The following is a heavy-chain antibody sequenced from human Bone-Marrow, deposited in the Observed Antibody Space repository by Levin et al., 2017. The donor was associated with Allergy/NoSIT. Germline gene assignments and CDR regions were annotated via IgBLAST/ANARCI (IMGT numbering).Heavy chain of an antibody. D-gene: IGHD4-17*01. CDR3: ARDRGFYDDSSYFYHYGMDV. J-gene: IGHJ6*02. V-gene: IGHV4-39*07. CDR1: GGSISGSTFY. Sequence: SETLSLTCSVSGGSISGSTFYWGWIRQPPGKGLEWIGSFYYSGDTYYNPSLRSRVTISVDTSKNPFSLRVSPVTAADTAVYYCARDRGFYDDSSYFYHYGMDVWGQGTTVTVSS. CDR2: FYYSGDT.